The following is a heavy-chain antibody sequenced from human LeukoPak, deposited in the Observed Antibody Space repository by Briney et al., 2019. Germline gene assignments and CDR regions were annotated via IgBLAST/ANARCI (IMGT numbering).Heavy chain of an antibody. V-gene: IGHV3-48*03. Sequence: GGSLRLSCAASGFTFSSYEMNWVRQAPGKGLEWVSYISSSGSTIYYADFVKGRFTISRDNAKNSLYLQMNSLRAEDTAVYYCARDSSPRYSGYDWVFWGRGTLVTVSS. D-gene: IGHD5-12*01. J-gene: IGHJ4*02. CDR1: GFTFSSYE. CDR3: ARDSSPRYSGYDWVF. CDR2: ISSSGSTI.